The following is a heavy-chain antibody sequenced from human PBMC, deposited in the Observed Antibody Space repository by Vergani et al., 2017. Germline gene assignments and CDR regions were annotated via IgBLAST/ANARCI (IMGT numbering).Heavy chain of an antibody. J-gene: IGHJ5*02. CDR3: ARARKFRFGVVWENWFDT. CDR2: MNGDGDTI. D-gene: IGHD3-3*01. V-gene: IGHV3-74*01. CDR1: GFTFNEYW. Sequence: EVELVESGGGLVQPGGSLRLSCAASGFTFNEYWMHWARQVPGKGLVWVSGMNGDGDTISYADSVKGRFTISRDNAKNTLFLQMNSLRAEDTAVYYCARARKFRFGVVWENWFDTWGKGTLVTVSS.